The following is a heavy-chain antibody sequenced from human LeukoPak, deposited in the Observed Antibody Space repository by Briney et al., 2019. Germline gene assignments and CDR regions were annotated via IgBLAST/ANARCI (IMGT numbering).Heavy chain of an antibody. Sequence: GRSLRLSCTASGFTFEKYGMHWVRQAPGKGLEWVSGISWSSGSIGHADSVKGRFPISRDNAKNSLYLQMNSLRPEDTALYYCARSRGYYYYYYMDVWGEGTTVTVSS. CDR2: ISWSSGSI. D-gene: IGHD3-10*01. J-gene: IGHJ6*03. CDR1: GFTFEKYG. V-gene: IGHV3-9*01. CDR3: ARSRGYYYYYYMDV.